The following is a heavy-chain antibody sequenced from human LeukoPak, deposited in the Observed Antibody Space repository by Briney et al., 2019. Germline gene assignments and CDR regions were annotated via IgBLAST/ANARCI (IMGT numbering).Heavy chain of an antibody. CDR2: IYPYDSDI. D-gene: IGHD2-2*01. Sequence: GASVKVSCKASGGTFSSYAISWVRQAPGQGLEWMGIIYPYDSDIRYSPSFQGQVTISADKSINTAYLQWSSLKTSDTAMYYCARRNQPLPYDYWGQGTLVTVSS. CDR3: ARRNQPLPYDY. J-gene: IGHJ4*02. CDR1: GGTFSSYA. V-gene: IGHV5-51*01.